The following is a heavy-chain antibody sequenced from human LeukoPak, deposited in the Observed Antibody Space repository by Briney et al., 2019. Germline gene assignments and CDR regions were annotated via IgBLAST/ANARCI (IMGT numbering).Heavy chain of an antibody. CDR3: ARNKVPTYTFLFYGLDV. J-gene: IGHJ6*02. Sequence: GRSLRLSCAVTGFSSEDYGMHWVRQPPGKGLEWVSSINYNGGSTEYADSVKGRFTISRDNAKNSLFLQLNSLRPEDSALYYCARNKVPTYTFLFYGLDVWGQGTTVTVSS. D-gene: IGHD2-21*01. CDR1: GFSSEDYG. V-gene: IGHV3-9*02. CDR2: INYNGGST.